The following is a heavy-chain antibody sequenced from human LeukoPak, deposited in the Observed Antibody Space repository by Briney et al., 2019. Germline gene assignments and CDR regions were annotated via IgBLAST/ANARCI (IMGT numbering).Heavy chain of an antibody. D-gene: IGHD3-3*01. CDR2: IYHSGST. V-gene: IGHV4-59*02. Sequence: SETLSLTCTISGVPVTADYWSWIRQPPGKGLEWIGYIYHSGSTNYNPSLRSRVSMSLDRSKSQLSLNLTSVTTADTAVYFCARNQGGYYDFWSGYYPDWFYPWGQGILVTVSS. CDR3: ARNQGGYYDFWSGYYPDWFYP. J-gene: IGHJ5*02. CDR1: GVPVTADY.